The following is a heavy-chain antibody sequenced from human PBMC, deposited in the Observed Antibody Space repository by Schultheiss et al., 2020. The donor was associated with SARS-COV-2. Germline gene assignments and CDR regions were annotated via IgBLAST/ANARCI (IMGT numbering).Heavy chain of an antibody. J-gene: IGHJ6*02. V-gene: IGHV1-18*01. D-gene: IGHD1/OR15-1a*01. CDR1: GYTFTSYG. CDR3: AVGGGRNWNNYYGMDV. CDR2: ISAYNGNT. Sequence: ASVKVSCKASGYTFTSYGISWVRQAPGQGLECMGWISAYNGNTNYAQKLQGRVTMTTDTSTSTAYMELRSLRSDDTAVYYCAVGGGRNWNNYYGMDVWGQGTTVTVSS.